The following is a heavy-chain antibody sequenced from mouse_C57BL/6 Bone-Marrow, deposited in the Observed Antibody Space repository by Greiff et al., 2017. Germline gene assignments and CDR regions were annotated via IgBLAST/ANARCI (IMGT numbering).Heavy chain of an antibody. CDR3: ALYYYGMGAMDY. D-gene: IGHD1-1*01. V-gene: IGHV1-39*01. Sequence: VQLQQSGPELVKPGASVKISCKASGYSFTDYNMNWVKQSNGKSLEWIGVINPNYGTTSYNQKFKGKATLTVDQSSSTAYIQLNSLTSEESAVYYCALYYYGMGAMDYWGQGTSVTVSS. CDR1: GYSFTDYN. J-gene: IGHJ4*01. CDR2: INPNYGTT.